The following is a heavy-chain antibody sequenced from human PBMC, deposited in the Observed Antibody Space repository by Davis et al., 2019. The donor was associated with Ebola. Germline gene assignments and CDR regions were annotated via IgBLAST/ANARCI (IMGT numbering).Heavy chain of an antibody. Sequence: ASVKVSCKASGYTFTSYAMHWVRQAPGQRLEWMGWINAGNGNTKYSQKFQGRVTITRDTSASTAYMELSSLRSEDTAVYYCARDGRRITMIVVASYGMDVWGQGTTVTVSS. CDR1: GYTFTSYA. D-gene: IGHD3-22*01. CDR3: ARDGRRITMIVVASYGMDV. J-gene: IGHJ6*02. CDR2: INAGNGNT. V-gene: IGHV1-3*01.